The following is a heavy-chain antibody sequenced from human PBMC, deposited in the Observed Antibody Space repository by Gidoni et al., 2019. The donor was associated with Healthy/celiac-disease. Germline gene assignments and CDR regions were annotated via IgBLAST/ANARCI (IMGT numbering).Heavy chain of an antibody. Sequence: QPQLQESGPGLVRPSETLSLTCTVPGGSISSSSYYWGWIRQPPGQVLEWIGSIYYSGRTYYNPSLKSRVTISVDTSKNQFSLKLSSVTAADTAVYYCARQDRGRNDYWGQGTLVTVSS. V-gene: IGHV4-39*01. CDR3: ARQDRGRNDY. D-gene: IGHD3-16*01. J-gene: IGHJ4*02. CDR2: IYYSGRT. CDR1: GGSISSSSYY.